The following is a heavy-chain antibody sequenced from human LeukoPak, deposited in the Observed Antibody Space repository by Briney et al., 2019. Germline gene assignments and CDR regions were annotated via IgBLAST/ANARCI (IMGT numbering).Heavy chain of an antibody. CDR3: AEDGGTCEALHWVHS. V-gene: IGHV3-23*01. D-gene: IGHD1-26*01. CDR1: GFTFSDSA. CDR2: ISFTTPSRT. Sequence: GGSLRFSCAASGFTFSDSAMHWVRQAPGKGLEWDAAISFTTPSRTYNADSVKGRFTISRDNSRNTLYLQMNSLRAEDTASYYCAEDGGTCEALHWVHSWVQGILVTVSS. J-gene: IGHJ5*01.